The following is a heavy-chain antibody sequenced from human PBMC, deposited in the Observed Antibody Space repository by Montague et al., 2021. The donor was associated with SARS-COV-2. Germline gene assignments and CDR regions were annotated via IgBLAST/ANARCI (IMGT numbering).Heavy chain of an antibody. D-gene: IGHD5-12*01. CDR2: ISDSGST. CDR1: GGSISSFY. CDR3: ARHYSATIPEAY. V-gene: IGHV4-59*08. Sequence: SETLSLTCTVSGGSISSFYWSWFRQPPGKGLEWSGYISDSGSTNYNPSLTSRVTMSVDTSKNQFSLKVNSVTAADTAVYYCARHYSATIPEAYWGRGTLVTVSS. J-gene: IGHJ4*02.